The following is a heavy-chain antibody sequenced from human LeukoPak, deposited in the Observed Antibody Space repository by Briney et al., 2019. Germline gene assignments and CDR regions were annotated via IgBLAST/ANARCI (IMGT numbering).Heavy chain of an antibody. J-gene: IGHJ4*02. Sequence: GGSLRLSCAVSGITLSNYGMSWVRQAPGKGLEWVANIKQDGSEKYYVDSVKGRFTISRDNAKNSLYLQVNSLRAEDTAVYYCAREYSSSWYTARLYFDYWGQGTLVTVSS. V-gene: IGHV3-7*01. CDR2: IKQDGSEK. CDR3: AREYSSSWYTARLYFDY. CDR1: GITLSNYG. D-gene: IGHD6-13*01.